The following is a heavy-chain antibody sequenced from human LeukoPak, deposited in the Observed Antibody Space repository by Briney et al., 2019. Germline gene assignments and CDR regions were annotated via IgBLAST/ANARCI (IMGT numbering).Heavy chain of an antibody. Sequence: ASVKVSCKASGYTFTSYGISWVRQAPGQGLEWMGWISAYNGNTNYAQKLQGRVTMTTDTSTSTAYMELRSLRSDDTAVYYCARVRVNLYYYYYMDVWGKGTTVTVSS. J-gene: IGHJ6*03. CDR1: GYTFTSYG. D-gene: IGHD3-10*01. CDR3: ARVRVNLYYYYYMDV. CDR2: ISAYNGNT. V-gene: IGHV1-18*01.